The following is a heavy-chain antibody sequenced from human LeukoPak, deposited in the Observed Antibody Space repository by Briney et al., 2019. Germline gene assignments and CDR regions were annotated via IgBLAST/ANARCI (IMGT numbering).Heavy chain of an antibody. CDR3: AREMGATTP. CDR1: GFTFSDYY. J-gene: IGHJ5*02. V-gene: IGHV3-7*01. D-gene: IGHD1-14*01. CDR2: IKQDASEK. Sequence: PGGSLRLSCEASGFTFSDYYMSWIRQAPGKGLEWVANIKQDASEKYYVDSVKGRFTISRDNAKNSLYLQMNSLRTEDTAVYYCAREMGATTPWGQGTLVTVSS.